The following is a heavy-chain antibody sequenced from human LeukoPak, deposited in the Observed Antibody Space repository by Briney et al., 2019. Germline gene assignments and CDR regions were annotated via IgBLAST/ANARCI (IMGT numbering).Heavy chain of an antibody. D-gene: IGHD3-10*01. V-gene: IGHV1-2*02. J-gene: IGHJ4*02. CDR1: GYTFTGYY. CDR2: INPNSGGT. Sequence: ASVKVSCKASGYTFTGYYMHWVRQAPGQGLEWMGWINPNSGGTNYAQKFQGRVTMTRDTSISTAYMELSRLRSDDTAVYYCARVPLVLLWFGELPSYENYFDYWGQGTLVTVSS. CDR3: ARVPLVLLWFGELPSYENYFDY.